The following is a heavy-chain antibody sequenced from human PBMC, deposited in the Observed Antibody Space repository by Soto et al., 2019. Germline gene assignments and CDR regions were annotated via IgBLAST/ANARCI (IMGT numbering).Heavy chain of an antibody. CDR3: VRVLKSIGWDNDVFAI. D-gene: IGHD6-19*01. Sequence: GGSLRLSCAASGFTFSSYGMHWVRQAPGKGLEWVAVIWYDGSNKYYADSVKGRFTISRDNSKNTLYLQMNNLRADDTAVYYCVRVLKSIGWDNDVFAIWGQATMVTVSS. J-gene: IGHJ3*02. CDR1: GFTFSSYG. CDR2: IWYDGSNK. V-gene: IGHV3-33*01.